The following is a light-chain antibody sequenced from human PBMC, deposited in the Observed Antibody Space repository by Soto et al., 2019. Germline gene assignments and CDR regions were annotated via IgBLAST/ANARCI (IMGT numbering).Light chain of an antibody. CDR1: QSASTF. J-gene: IGKJ4*01. CDR3: QQLNSYPLT. Sequence: DIQMTQSPSTLSASVGDRVTMTCRASQSASTFLAWYQQKPGQAPKLLTYDASTLQSGVPSRFSASGSGTEFALTISGLQPDDFATYYCQQLNSYPLTFGGGTKVDIK. V-gene: IGKV1-5*01. CDR2: DAS.